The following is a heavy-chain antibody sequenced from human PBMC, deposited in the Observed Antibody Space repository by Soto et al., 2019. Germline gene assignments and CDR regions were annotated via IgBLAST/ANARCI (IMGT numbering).Heavy chain of an antibody. CDR1: GFTFSGFS. CDR2: ISSTSTNI. CDR3: ARCRPGVFQH. J-gene: IGHJ1*01. V-gene: IGHV3-21*01. Sequence: EVQLVESGGGLVKPGGSLRLSCAASGFTFSGFSMNWVRQAPGKGLEWVSSISSTSTNIYYADSVKGRFTISRDNAKNALYEKKNSVRAEDAAVFHCARCRPGVFQHWGQGTLVTVSS. D-gene: IGHD6-13*01.